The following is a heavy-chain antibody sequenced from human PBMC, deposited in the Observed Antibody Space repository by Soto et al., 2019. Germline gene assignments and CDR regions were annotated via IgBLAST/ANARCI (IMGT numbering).Heavy chain of an antibody. CDR3: ARSCGYSYGCPFDY. V-gene: IGHV1-69*02. CDR1: GGTFSSYT. D-gene: IGHD5-18*01. CDR2: IIPILGIA. Sequence: SVKVSCKASGGTFSSYTISWVRQAPGQGLEWMGRIIPILGIANYAQKFQGRVTITADKSTSTAYMELSSLRSEDTAVYYCARSCGYSYGCPFDYWGQGTLVTVSS. J-gene: IGHJ4*02.